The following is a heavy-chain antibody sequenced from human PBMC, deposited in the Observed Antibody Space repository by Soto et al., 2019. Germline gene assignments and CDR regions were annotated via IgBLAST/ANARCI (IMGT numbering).Heavy chain of an antibody. CDR1: GGSISSYY. J-gene: IGHJ4*02. Sequence: PSETLSLTCTVSGGSISSYYWSWIRQPPGKGLEWIGYIYYSGSTNYNPSLKSRVTISVDTSKNQFSLKLSSETAADTAVYYCARRYGGNLDYWGQGTLVTVSS. D-gene: IGHD1-26*01. CDR2: IYYSGST. CDR3: ARRYGGNLDY. V-gene: IGHV4-59*08.